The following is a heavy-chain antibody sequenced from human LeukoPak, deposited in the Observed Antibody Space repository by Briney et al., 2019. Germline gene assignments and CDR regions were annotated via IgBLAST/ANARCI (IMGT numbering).Heavy chain of an antibody. Sequence: KPSETLSLTCAVYGGSFSGYYWSWIRQPPGKGLEWIGEINHSGSTNYNPSLKSRVTISVDTSKNQFSLKLSSVTAADTAVYYCARGGYSYGYGFDPWGQGTLVTVSS. CDR3: ARGGYSYGYGFDP. J-gene: IGHJ5*02. V-gene: IGHV4-34*01. D-gene: IGHD5-18*01. CDR1: GGSFSGYY. CDR2: INHSGST.